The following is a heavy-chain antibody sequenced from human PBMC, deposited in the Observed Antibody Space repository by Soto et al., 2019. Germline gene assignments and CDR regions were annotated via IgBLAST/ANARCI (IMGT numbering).Heavy chain of an antibody. CDR3: ARIEYSSSGDWFDP. V-gene: IGHV2-5*01. J-gene: IGHJ5*02. Sequence: SGPTLVNPTQTLTLTCTFSGFSLSTSGVGVGWIRQPPGKALEWLALIYWNDDKRYSPSLKSRLTITKDTYKNQVVLTMTNMDPVDTATYYCARIEYSSSGDWFDPWGQGTLVTVSS. D-gene: IGHD6-6*01. CDR2: IYWNDDK. CDR1: GFSLSTSGVG.